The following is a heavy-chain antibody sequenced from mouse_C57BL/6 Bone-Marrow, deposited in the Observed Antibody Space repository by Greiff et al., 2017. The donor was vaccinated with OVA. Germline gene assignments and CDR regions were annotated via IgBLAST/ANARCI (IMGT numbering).Heavy chain of an antibody. V-gene: IGHV14-4*01. CDR1: GFNIKDDY. J-gene: IGHJ2*01. CDR2: IDPENGDT. D-gene: IGHD1-1*01. CDR3: TTFSIYYYVFDY. Sequence: EVHLVESGAELVRPGASVKLSCTASGFNIKDDYMHWVKQRPEQGLEWIGWIDPENGDTEYASKFQGKATITADTSSNTAYLQLSSLTSEDTAVYYCTTFSIYYYVFDYWGQGTTLTVSS.